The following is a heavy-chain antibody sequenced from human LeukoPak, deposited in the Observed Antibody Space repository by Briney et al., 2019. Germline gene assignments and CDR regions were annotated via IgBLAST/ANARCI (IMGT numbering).Heavy chain of an antibody. V-gene: IGHV3-21*01. CDR1: GFTFSSYS. J-gene: IGHJ4*02. CDR2: ISSSSGYI. Sequence: AGWSLRLSCAASGFTFSSYSMNWVRQAPGKGLEWVSSISSSSGYIYYADSVKGRFTISRDNAKNTLYLQMNSLRAEDTAVYYCARDHDYWGQGTLVTVSS. CDR3: ARDHDY.